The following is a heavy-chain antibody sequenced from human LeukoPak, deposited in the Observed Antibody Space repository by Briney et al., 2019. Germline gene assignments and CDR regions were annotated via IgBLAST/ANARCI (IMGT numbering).Heavy chain of an antibody. CDR1: GESFSGYY. V-gene: IGHV4-34*01. CDR3: ARGGLKKIPFDY. D-gene: IGHD2-21*01. J-gene: IGHJ4*02. Sequence: SETLSLTCAVYGESFSGYYWGWIRQPPGKGLEWIGSIYYSGSTYYNPSLKSRVTISVDPSKNQFSLKLSSVTAADTAVYYCARGGLKKIPFDYWGQGTLVTVSS. CDR2: IYYSGST.